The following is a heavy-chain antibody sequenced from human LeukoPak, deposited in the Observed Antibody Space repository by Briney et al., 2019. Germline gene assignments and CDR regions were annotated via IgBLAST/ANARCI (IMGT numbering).Heavy chain of an antibody. CDR3: ARHFFDWFRMKWFDP. CDR1: GGSISSSSYY. CDR2: IVYSGST. J-gene: IGHJ5*02. Sequence: SETLSLTCTVSGGSISSSSYYWGWIRQPLGKGLEWIGSIVYSGSTYYNPSLKSRVTISADTSENQFSLKLSSVTAADTAVYYCARHFFDWFRMKWFDPWGQGTLVTVSS. V-gene: IGHV4-39*01. D-gene: IGHD3-9*01.